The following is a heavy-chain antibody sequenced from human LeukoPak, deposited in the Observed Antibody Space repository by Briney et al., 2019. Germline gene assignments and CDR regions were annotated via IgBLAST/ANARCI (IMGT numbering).Heavy chain of an antibody. D-gene: IGHD2-15*01. V-gene: IGHV4-39*02. CDR2: ISSSGNT. Sequence: SETLSLTCIVSGGSTSGGNYYWGWIRRPPGKGLEWIGGISSSGNTYYNPSLKSRITISIDTSKNHFSLKLSSVTAADTAVYYCARYRDSGGRLAFDIWGQGTMATVSS. CDR3: ARYRDSGGRLAFDI. J-gene: IGHJ3*02. CDR1: GGSTSGGNYY.